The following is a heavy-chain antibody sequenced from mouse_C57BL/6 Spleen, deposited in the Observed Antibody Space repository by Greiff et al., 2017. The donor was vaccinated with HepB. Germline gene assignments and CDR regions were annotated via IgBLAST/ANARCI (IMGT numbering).Heavy chain of an antibody. V-gene: IGHV1-7*01. D-gene: IGHD1-1*01. J-gene: IGHJ4*01. Sequence: QVQLKESGAELAKPGASVKLSCKASGYTFTSYWMHWVKQRPGQGLEWIGYINPSSGYTKYNQKFKDKATWTADKSSSTAYMQLSSLTYEDSAVYYCASVLRDAMDYWGQGTSVTVSS. CDR1: GYTFTSYW. CDR2: INPSSGYT. CDR3: ASVLRDAMDY.